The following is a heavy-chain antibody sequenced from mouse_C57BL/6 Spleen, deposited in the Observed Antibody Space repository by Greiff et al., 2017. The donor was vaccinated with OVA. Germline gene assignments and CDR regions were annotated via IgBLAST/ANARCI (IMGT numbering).Heavy chain of an antibody. V-gene: IGHV2-9-1*01. J-gene: IGHJ4*01. CDR2: IWTGGGT. CDR1: GFSLTSYA. CDR3: ARNSGAMDY. Sequence: QVQLKESGPGLVAPSQCLSISCTVSGFSLTSYAIRWVRQPPGQGLEWLGVIWTGGGTNYNSTLKARLCISKDNTKSQVFLKMNSLQTDDTARYYCARNSGAMDYWGQGTSVTVSS. D-gene: IGHD3-2*02.